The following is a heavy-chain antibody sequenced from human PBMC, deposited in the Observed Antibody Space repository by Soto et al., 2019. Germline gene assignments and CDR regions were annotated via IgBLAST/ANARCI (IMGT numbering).Heavy chain of an antibody. CDR2: IYYSGST. CDR1: GGSISSGDYY. J-gene: IGHJ4*02. Sequence: SETLSLTCTVSGGSISSGDYYWSWIRQPPGKGLEWIGYIYYSGSTYYNPSLKSRVTISVDTSKNQFSLKLSSVTAADTAVYYCARVEVYDSHPFDYWGQGTLVTVSS. CDR3: ARVEVYDSHPFDY. D-gene: IGHD3-22*01. V-gene: IGHV4-30-4*01.